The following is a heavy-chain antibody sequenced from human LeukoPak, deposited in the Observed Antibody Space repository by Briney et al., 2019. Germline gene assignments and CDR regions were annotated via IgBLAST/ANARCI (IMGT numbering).Heavy chain of an antibody. CDR1: GFTFSSYA. CDR3: ARDSTSPTLRSRWFDP. Sequence: PGGSLRLSCAASGFTFSSYAMHWVRQAPGKGLEYVSAISSNGGSTYYANSVKGRLTISRDNSKNTLYLQMGSLRAEDMAVYYCARDSTSPTLRSRWFDPWGQGTLVTVSS. CDR2: ISSNGGST. J-gene: IGHJ5*02. D-gene: IGHD2-2*01. V-gene: IGHV3-64*01.